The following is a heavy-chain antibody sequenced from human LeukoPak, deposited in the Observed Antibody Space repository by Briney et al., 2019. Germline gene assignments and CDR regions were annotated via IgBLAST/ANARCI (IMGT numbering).Heavy chain of an antibody. CDR3: ARAYDGSGNLDY. D-gene: IGHD3-22*01. J-gene: IGHJ4*02. CDR1: GYTFTDYY. CDR2: IYPNRGGT. Sequence: ASVKVSCKGSGYTFTDYYMHWVRQAPGQGLEWMGWIYPNRGGTNYAQKFQGRVTMTRDTSINTAYMELSRLRSDDTAVYYCARAYDGSGNLDYWGQGALVTVSS. V-gene: IGHV1-2*02.